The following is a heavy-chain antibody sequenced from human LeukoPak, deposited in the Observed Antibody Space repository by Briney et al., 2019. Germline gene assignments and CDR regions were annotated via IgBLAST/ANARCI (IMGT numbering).Heavy chain of an antibody. V-gene: IGHV1-69*05. D-gene: IGHD2-21*02. CDR2: IIPIFGTA. J-gene: IGHJ5*02. CDR3: ARDPREYCGGDCYVP. CDR1: GGTFSSYA. Sequence: GASVKVSCKASGGTFSSYAISWVRQAPGQGLEWMGRIIPIFGTANYAQKFQGRVTITTDESTSKAYMELRSLRSEDTAVYYCARDPREYCGGDCYVPWGQGTLVTVSS.